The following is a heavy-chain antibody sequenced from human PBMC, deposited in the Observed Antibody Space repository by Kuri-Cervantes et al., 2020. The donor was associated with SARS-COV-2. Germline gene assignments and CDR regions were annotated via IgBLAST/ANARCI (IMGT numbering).Heavy chain of an antibody. CDR3: ARRSGYCSSTSCYYYYMDV. D-gene: IGHD2-2*01. J-gene: IGHJ6*03. Sequence: SETLSLTCAVSGYSISSVYYRGWIRQPPGKGLEWTGSIYHSGSTYYNPSLKSRVTISVDTSKNQFSLKLSSVTSADTAVYYCARRSGYCSSTSCYYYYMDVWGKGTTVTVSS. CDR2: IYHSGST. V-gene: IGHV4-38-2*01. CDR1: GYSISSVYY.